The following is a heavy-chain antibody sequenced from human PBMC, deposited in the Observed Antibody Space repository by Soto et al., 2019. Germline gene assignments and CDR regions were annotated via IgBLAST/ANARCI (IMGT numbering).Heavy chain of an antibody. D-gene: IGHD3-16*02. V-gene: IGHV1-46*01. CDR3: ARSHLRSLGELSLFLRRGGLLDY. CDR1: GYTFTSYY. Sequence: GASVKVSCKASGYTFTSYYMHWVRQAPGQGLEWMGIINPSGGSTSYAQKFQGRVTMTRDTSTSTVYMELSSLRSEDTAVYYCARSHLRSLGELSLFLRRGGLLDYWGQGTLVTVSS. CDR2: INPSGGST. J-gene: IGHJ4*02.